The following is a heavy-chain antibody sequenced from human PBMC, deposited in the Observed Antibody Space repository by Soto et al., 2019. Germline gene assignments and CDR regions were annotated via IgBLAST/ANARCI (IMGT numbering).Heavy chain of an antibody. D-gene: IGHD3-3*01. CDR2: INHSGST. Sequence: SETLSLTCAVYGGSFSCYYWSWIRQPPGKGLEWIGEINHSGSTNYNPSLKSRVTISVDTSKNQFSLKLSSVTAADTAVYYCARRRVTIFGVVIIPFDYWGQGTLVTVSS. J-gene: IGHJ4*02. V-gene: IGHV4-34*01. CDR3: ARRRVTIFGVVIIPFDY. CDR1: GGSFSCYY.